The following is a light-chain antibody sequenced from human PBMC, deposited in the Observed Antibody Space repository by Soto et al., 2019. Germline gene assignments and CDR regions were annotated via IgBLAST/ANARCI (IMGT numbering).Light chain of an antibody. V-gene: IGKV3-20*01. J-gene: IGKJ4*01. CDR1: QSVSSSY. CDR3: QQAGRSPLT. Sequence: EIVLTQSPGTLSLSPGERATLSCRASQSVSSSYLAWYQQKPGQAPRLLIYGTSSRATGIPDRFSGSGSGTDFILTISRLEPEDFAVYYCQQAGRSPLTFGGGTKVEIK. CDR2: GTS.